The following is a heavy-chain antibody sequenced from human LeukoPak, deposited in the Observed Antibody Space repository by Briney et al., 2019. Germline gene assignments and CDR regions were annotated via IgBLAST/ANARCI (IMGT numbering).Heavy chain of an antibody. V-gene: IGHV3-53*01. D-gene: IGHD4/OR15-4a*01. J-gene: IGHJ6*02. Sequence: PGGSLRLSCAASGFTVSSNYMSWVRQAPGKGLEWVSVIYSGGSTYYADSVKGRFTISRDNSKNTLYLHMNSLRAEDTAVYYCAGARTYYYGMDVWGQGTTVTVSS. CDR1: GFTVSSNY. CDR3: AGARTYYYGMDV. CDR2: IYSGGST.